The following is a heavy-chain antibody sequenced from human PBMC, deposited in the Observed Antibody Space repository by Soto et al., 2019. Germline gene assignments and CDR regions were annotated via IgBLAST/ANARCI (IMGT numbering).Heavy chain of an antibody. CDR2: IYYTGGT. D-gene: IGHD2-2*03. CDR1: GGSISGYS. Sequence: ASETLSLTCTVSGGSISGYSGNWIRQPPGKGLEWIGYIYYTGGTSYNPSLQSRVTISVDTSKNQFSLKLSSVTAADTAVYYCARDRRDGWIFDYWGQGTLVTVSS. J-gene: IGHJ4*02. CDR3: ARDRRDGWIFDY. V-gene: IGHV4-59*12.